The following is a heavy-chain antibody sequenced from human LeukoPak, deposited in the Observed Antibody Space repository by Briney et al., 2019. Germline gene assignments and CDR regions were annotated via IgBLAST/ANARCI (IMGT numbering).Heavy chain of an antibody. V-gene: IGHV7-4-1*02. CDR1: GYTFTSYA. J-gene: IGHJ1*01. CDR3: ARGGSSWYGGHAEYFQH. D-gene: IGHD6-13*01. CDR2: INTNTGNP. Sequence: VASVEVSCKASGYTFTSYAMNWVRQAPGQGLEWMGWINTNTGNPTYAQGFTGRFVFSLDTSVSTSYLQISSLKAEDTAVYYCARGGSSWYGGHAEYFQHWGQGTLVTVSS.